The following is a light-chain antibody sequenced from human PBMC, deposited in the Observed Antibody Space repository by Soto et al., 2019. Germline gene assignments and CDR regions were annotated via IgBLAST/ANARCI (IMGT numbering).Light chain of an antibody. J-gene: IGKJ4*01. CDR1: QNIDTY. CDR3: QESYISPAVS. V-gene: IGKV1-39*01. CDR2: ATS. Sequence: DIQMTQSPSSLSASLGDRVTITCRASQNIDTYLNWYQQKPGKAPKLLIYATSTLQSWVPSRFSGSGSGTECTLTIISLQAEDFATYFCQESYISPAVSFGGGTKVEIK.